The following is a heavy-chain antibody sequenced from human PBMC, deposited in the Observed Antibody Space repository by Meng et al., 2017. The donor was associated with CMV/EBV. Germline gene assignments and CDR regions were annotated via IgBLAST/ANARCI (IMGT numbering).Heavy chain of an antibody. V-gene: IGHV1-69*05. CDR3: ARAGTIVGASAYFDY. CDR2: IIPIYGTA. Sequence: GGTVSRYAISWVRQDHGQGLEWMGGIIPIYGTANYAQKCQGRGTMTTDESTSTAYMELSSLRSEDTAVYYCARAGTIVGASAYFDYWGQGTLVTVSS. D-gene: IGHD1-26*01. CDR1: GGTVSRYA. J-gene: IGHJ4*02.